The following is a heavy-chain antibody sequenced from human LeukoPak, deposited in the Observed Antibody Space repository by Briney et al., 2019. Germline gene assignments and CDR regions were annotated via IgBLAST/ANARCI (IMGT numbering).Heavy chain of an antibody. CDR3: ARDRDIQFKYYYDSSGYPEAHAFDI. CDR2: ISYDGSNK. Sequence: QPGGSLRLSCAASGFTFSSYAMHWVRQAPGKGLEWVAVISYDGSNKYYADSVKGRFTISRDNSKNTLYLQMNSLRAEDTAVYYCARDRDIQFKYYYDSSGYPEAHAFDIWGQGTMVTVSS. V-gene: IGHV3-30*04. D-gene: IGHD3-22*01. CDR1: GFTFSSYA. J-gene: IGHJ3*02.